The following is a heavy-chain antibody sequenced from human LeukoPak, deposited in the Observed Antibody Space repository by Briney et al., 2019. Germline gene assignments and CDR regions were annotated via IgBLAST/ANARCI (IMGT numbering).Heavy chain of an antibody. CDR1: GGSISSYY. V-gene: IGHV4-59*01. Sequence: PSETLSLTCTVSGGSISSYYWSWIRQPPGKGLEWIGHIYYSGSTNYTPSLKSRVTISVDTSKNQFSLKLSSVTAADTAVYYCARGIAVAGTPLYYMDVWGKGTTVTISS. CDR3: ARGIAVAGTPLYYMDV. J-gene: IGHJ6*03. D-gene: IGHD6-19*01. CDR2: IYYSGST.